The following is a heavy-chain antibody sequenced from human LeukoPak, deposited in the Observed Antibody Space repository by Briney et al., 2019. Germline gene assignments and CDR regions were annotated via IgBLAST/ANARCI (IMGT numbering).Heavy chain of an antibody. CDR1: GFIFSSYA. D-gene: IGHD3-22*01. CDR2: ISYDGSNK. V-gene: IGHV3-30*04. CDR3: ARPASDKSLDYYDSSGYYRWFDP. Sequence: GRSLRLSCAASGFIFSSYAMHWVRQAPGKGLEWVAVISYDGSNKYYADSVKGRFTISRDNSKNTLYLQMNSLRAGDTAVYYCARPASDKSLDYYDSSGYYRWFDPWGQGTLVTVSS. J-gene: IGHJ5*02.